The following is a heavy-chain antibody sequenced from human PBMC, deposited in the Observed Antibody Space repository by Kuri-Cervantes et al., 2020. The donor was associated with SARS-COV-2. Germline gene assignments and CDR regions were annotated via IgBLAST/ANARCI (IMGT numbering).Heavy chain of an antibody. CDR2: IYYSGST. D-gene: IGHD3-22*01. J-gene: IGHJ4*02. V-gene: IGHV4-59*11. CDR3: ARDPNYYDSSGYYYFDY. CDR1: GGSISSHY. Sequence: GSLRLSCTVSGGSISSHYWSWIRQPPGKGLEWIGYIYYSGSTNYNPSLKSRVTISVDTSKNQFSLKLSSVTAADTAVYYCARDPNYYDSSGYYYFDYWGQGTLVTVLL.